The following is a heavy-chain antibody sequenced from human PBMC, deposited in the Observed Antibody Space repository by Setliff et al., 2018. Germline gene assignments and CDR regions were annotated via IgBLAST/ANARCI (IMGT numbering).Heavy chain of an antibody. CDR3: ARHKTGAVGTGEHFQH. CDR1: GGGGSFSAYY. CDR2: ISPGGST. J-gene: IGHJ1*01. Sequence: SETLSLTCGVSGGGGSFSAYYWSWIRQPPGKGLEWIGEISPGGSTIYNPSLRSRVTMSVDTAKNRFSLNLTSVTAADTAVYYCARHKTGAVGTGEHFQHWGQGTLVTVSS. V-gene: IGHV4-34*01. D-gene: IGHD6-19*01.